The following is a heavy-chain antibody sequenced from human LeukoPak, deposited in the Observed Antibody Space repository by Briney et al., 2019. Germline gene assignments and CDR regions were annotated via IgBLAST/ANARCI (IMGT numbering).Heavy chain of an antibody. CDR3: ARPRAWHDAFDI. V-gene: IGHV3-74*01. Sequence: GGSLRLSCAASGFTFSGYWMHWVRQAPGKGLVWVSRINSDGSSTSYADSVKGRFTISRDNAKNTLYLQMNSLRAEDTAVYYCARPRAWHDAFDIWGQGTMVTVSS. J-gene: IGHJ3*02. CDR2: INSDGSST. D-gene: IGHD5-24*01. CDR1: GFTFSGYW.